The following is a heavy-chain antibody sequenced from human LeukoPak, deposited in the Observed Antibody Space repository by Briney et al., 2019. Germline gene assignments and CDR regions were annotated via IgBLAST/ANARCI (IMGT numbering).Heavy chain of an antibody. D-gene: IGHD6-19*01. V-gene: IGHV3-7*01. Sequence: GGSLRLSCAASGFTFSNYAMHWVRQAPGKGLEWVANIKQDGSEKYYVDSVKGRFTISRDNAKNSLYLQMNSLRAEDTAVYYCARGREQWLVGHWYFDLWGRGTLVTVSS. CDR3: ARGREQWLVGHWYFDL. CDR1: GFTFSNYA. CDR2: IKQDGSEK. J-gene: IGHJ2*01.